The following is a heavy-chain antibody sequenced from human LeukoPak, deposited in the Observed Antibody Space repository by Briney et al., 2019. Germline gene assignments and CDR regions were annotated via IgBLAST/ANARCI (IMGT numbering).Heavy chain of an antibody. V-gene: IGHV1-2*02. D-gene: IGHD5-24*01. CDR2: INPNSGGT. J-gene: IGHJ4*02. CDR1: GYTFTGYY. CDR3: ARDKGRWLQFLGF. Sequence: ASVKVSCKASGYTFTGYYMHWVRQAPGQGLEWMGWINPNSGGTNYAQKFQGRVTMTRDTSISTAYMELSRLRSDDTAVYYCARDKGRWLQFLGFWGQGTLVTVSS.